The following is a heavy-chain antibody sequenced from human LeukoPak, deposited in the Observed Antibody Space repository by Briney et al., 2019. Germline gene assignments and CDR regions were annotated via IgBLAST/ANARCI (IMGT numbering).Heavy chain of an antibody. V-gene: IGHV4-39*01. CDR3: ARRNGHTWDVGNWFDP. J-gene: IGHJ5*02. CDR2: ISYNGIT. D-gene: IGHD5-24*01. CDR1: GDSLRTNNYF. Sequence: SETLSLTCSLSGDSLRTNNYFWAWIRQPPGIGLEWIGSISYNGITYYNPFLTSRAVVSVDTSKNQFSLNLNSVTAADTADYYCARRNGHTWDVGNWFDPWGQGTLVTVSS.